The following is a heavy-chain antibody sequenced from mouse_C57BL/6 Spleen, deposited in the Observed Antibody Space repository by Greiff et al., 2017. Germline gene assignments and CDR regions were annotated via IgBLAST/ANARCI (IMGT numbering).Heavy chain of an antibody. CDR1: GYTFTSYC. CDR3: AHYCGSSQYYFDY. J-gene: IGHJ2*01. D-gene: IGHD1-1*01. CDR2: INPRSGNT. V-gene: IGHV1-81*01. Sequence: QVQLQQSGAELARPGASVKLSCTASGYTFTSYCISWVKQSTGQGLEWIGEINPRSGNTYYNEKFKGKATLTADKSSSTAYMELRSLTSEDSAVYFCAHYCGSSQYYFDYWGQGTTLTVSS.